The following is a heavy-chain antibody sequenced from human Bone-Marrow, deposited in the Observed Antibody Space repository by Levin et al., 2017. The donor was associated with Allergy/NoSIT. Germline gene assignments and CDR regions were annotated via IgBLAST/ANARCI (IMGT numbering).Heavy chain of an antibody. V-gene: IGHV4-39*01. CDR1: GGSISSSSYY. J-gene: IGHJ2*01. CDR2: IYYSGST. Sequence: SQTLSLTCTVSGGSISSSSYYWGWIRQPPGKGLEWIGSIYYSGSTYYNPSLKSRVTISVDTSKNQFSLKLSSVTAADTAVYYCASPAGTGNPYWYFDLWGRGTLVTVSS. CDR3: ASPAGTGNPYWYFDL. D-gene: IGHD6-13*01.